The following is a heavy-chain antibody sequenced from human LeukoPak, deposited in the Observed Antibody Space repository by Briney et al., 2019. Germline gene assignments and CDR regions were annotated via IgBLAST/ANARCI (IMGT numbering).Heavy chain of an antibody. CDR1: GFAFTNHA. D-gene: IGHD3-10*01. Sequence: GGSLRLSCVASGFAFTNHAMTCVRQAPGKGLEWVSSIGGTDGSTYYADSVRGRFTISRDNSKDTLYLQMNSLRVEDTATYYCAKRDSHGSHPYYLDSWSQGALVTVSS. CDR3: AKRDSHGSHPYYLDS. CDR2: IGGTDGST. J-gene: IGHJ4*02. V-gene: IGHV3-23*01.